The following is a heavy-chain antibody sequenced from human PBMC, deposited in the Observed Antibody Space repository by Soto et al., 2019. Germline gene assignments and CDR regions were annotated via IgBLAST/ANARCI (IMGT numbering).Heavy chain of an antibody. CDR3: AKDRGSGSYFDY. V-gene: IGHV3-23*01. CDR2: ISGSGGST. D-gene: IGHD1-26*01. Sequence: GGSLRLSCAASGFTFSRYAMSWVRQAPGKGLEWVSAISGSGGSTYYADSVKGRFTISRDNSKNTLYLQMNSLRAEDTAVYYCAKDRGSGSYFDYWGQGTLVTVSS. CDR1: GFTFSRYA. J-gene: IGHJ4*02.